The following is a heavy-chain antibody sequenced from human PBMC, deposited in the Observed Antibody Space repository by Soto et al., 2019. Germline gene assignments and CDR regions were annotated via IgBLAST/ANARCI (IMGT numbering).Heavy chain of an antibody. D-gene: IGHD3-10*01. V-gene: IGHV1-69*01. J-gene: IGHJ4*02. CDR2: IIPIFGTA. Sequence: QVQLVQSGAEVKKPGSSVKVSCKASGGTFSSYAISWVRQAPGQGLEWMGGIIPIFGTANYAQKFQGRVTINADESTSTAYMELSSLRSEDTAVYYCARVQYYYGSGSYSGYFDYWGQGTLVTVSS. CDR1: GGTFSSYA. CDR3: ARVQYYYGSGSYSGYFDY.